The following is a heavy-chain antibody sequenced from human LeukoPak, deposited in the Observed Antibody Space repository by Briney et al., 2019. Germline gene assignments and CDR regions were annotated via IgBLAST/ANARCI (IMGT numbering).Heavy chain of an antibody. Sequence: PSETLSLTCGVSGGSFSGYYWSWIRQPPGKGLEWIGEINHSGSTNYNPSLKSRVTISVDTSKNQFSLKLSSVTAADTAVYYCARGMGTLRGAFDIWGQGTMVTVSS. CDR2: INHSGST. V-gene: IGHV4-34*01. CDR3: ARGMGTLRGAFDI. D-gene: IGHD7-27*01. CDR1: GGSFSGYY. J-gene: IGHJ3*02.